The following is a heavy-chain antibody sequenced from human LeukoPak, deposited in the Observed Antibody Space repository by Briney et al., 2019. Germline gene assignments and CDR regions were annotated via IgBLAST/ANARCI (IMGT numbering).Heavy chain of an antibody. V-gene: IGHV4-59*01. CDR3: ARGVRPRIAVLLYYYYYMDV. J-gene: IGHJ6*03. D-gene: IGHD6-19*01. Sequence: PSETLSLTCTVSGGSISGYYWSWIRQPPGKGLEWIGYIYYSGSTNYNPSLKSRVTISVDTSKNQFSLKLSSMTAADTAVYYCARGVRPRIAVLLYYYYYMDVWGKGTTVTVSS. CDR2: IYYSGST. CDR1: GGSISGYY.